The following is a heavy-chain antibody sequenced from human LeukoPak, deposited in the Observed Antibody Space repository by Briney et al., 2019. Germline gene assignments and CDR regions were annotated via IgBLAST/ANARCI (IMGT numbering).Heavy chain of an antibody. J-gene: IGHJ4*02. D-gene: IGHD5-18*01. CDR2: IYYSGST. V-gene: IGHV4-39*01. CDR3: ARPGMMDIDMGNFHY. CDR1: GGSINSSSYY. Sequence: SETLSLTCTVSGGSINSSSYYWGWIRHRPGRGLEWIGSIYYSGSTYYNPSLKGRVTISVDTSKNQFSLKLSSVTAADTAVYYCARPGMMDIDMGNFHYWGQGALVTVSS.